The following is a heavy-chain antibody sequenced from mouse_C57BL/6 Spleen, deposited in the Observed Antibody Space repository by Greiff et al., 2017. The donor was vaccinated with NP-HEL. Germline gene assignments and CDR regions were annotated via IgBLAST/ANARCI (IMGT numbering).Heavy chain of an antibody. Sequence: QVQLQQSGAELVRPGASVTLSCKASGYTFTDYEMHWVKQTPVHGLEWIGAIDPETGGTAYNQKFKGKAILTADKSSSTAYMELRSLTSEDSAVYYCTRSGGTTVVGNFDYWGQGTTLTVSS. CDR3: TRSGGTTVVGNFDY. CDR2: IDPETGGT. D-gene: IGHD1-1*01. J-gene: IGHJ2*01. CDR1: GYTFTDYE. V-gene: IGHV1-15*01.